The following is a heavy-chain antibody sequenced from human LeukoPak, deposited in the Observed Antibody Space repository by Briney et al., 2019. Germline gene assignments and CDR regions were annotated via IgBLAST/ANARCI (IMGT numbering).Heavy chain of an antibody. D-gene: IGHD2-8*01. CDR2: ISAYNGNT. Sequence: ASVKVSCKASGYTFTSYGISWVRQAPGQGLEWMGWISAYNGNTNYAQKLQGRVTMTTDTSTSTAYMELRSLRSDDTAVYYCVRAGPIVLMVYAIYWFDPWGQGTLVTVSS. J-gene: IGHJ5*02. V-gene: IGHV1-18*01. CDR3: VRAGPIVLMVYAIYWFDP. CDR1: GYTFTSYG.